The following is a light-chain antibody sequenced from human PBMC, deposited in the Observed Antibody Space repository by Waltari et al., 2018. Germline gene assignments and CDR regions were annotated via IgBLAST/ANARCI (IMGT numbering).Light chain of an antibody. CDR2: GNS. Sequence: QSALTQEASVSGTVGQKVTLSCTGNSNNIGSYAVGWYQQISHGAPKTVMFGNSLPSGIPDRFSGSKSGTTASLTISGLQPEDEADYYCSTWGHSLRAQVFGGGTKLTVL. J-gene: IGLJ3*02. V-gene: IGLV1-44*01. CDR1: SNNIGSYA. CDR3: STWGHSLRAQV.